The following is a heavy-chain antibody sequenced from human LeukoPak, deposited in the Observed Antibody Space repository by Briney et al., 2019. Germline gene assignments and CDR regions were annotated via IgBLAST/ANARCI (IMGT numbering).Heavy chain of an antibody. CDR1: GGTFSSYA. J-gene: IGHJ4*02. CDR2: IIPIFGTA. Sequence: GASVKVSCKASGGTFSSYAISWVRQAPGQGLEWMGRIIPIFGTANYAQKFQGRVTITADKSTSTAYMELSSLRSEDTAVYYCAPAGPYQQKPETKPADYLGQGTLVTVSS. CDR3: APAGPYQQKPETKPADY. D-gene: IGHD2-2*01. V-gene: IGHV1-69*06.